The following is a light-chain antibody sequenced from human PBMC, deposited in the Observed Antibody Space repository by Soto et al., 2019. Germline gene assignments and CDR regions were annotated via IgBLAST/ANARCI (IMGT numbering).Light chain of an antibody. Sequence: QSVLTQPPSVSGAPGQRVTISCTGSSASMGAAYSVDWYQQLPGTAPKLLIYGNHNRPSGVPARFSGSTSGTSASLATAGLQAEDEGDYYCQSYDSSRSGYAFGTGTKVTVL. J-gene: IGLJ1*01. CDR3: QSYDSSRSGYA. V-gene: IGLV1-40*01. CDR1: SASMGAAYS. CDR2: GNH.